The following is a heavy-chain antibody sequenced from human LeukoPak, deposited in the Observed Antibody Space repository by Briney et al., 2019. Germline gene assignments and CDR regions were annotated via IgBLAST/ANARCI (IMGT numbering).Heavy chain of an antibody. Sequence: SSETLSLTCTVSGGSISSYYWSWIRQPPGKGLEWIGYIYHSGSTYYNPSLKSRVTISVDRSKNQFSLKLSSVTAADTAVYYCARDGMAPFDYWGQGTLVTVSS. CDR2: IYHSGST. V-gene: IGHV4-59*12. CDR3: ARDGMAPFDY. J-gene: IGHJ4*02. CDR1: GGSISSYY. D-gene: IGHD5-24*01.